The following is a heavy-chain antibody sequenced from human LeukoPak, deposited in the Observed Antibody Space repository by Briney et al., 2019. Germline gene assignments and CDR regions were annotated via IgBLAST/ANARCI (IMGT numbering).Heavy chain of an antibody. D-gene: IGHD1-26*01. CDR2: INHSGST. CDR1: GGSFSGYY. Sequence: SETLSLTCAVYGGSFSGYYWSWIRQPPGKGLEWIGEINHSGSTNYNPSLKSRVTISVDTSKNQFSLKLSSVTAADTALYYCARVIYSGTYYGVSYYYSMNVWGQGTTVTVSS. V-gene: IGHV4-34*01. J-gene: IGHJ6*02. CDR3: ARVIYSGTYYGVSYYYSMNV.